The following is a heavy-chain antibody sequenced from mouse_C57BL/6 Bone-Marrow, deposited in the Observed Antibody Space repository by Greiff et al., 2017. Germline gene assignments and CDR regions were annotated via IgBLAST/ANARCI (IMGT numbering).Heavy chain of an antibody. J-gene: IGHJ4*01. CDR3: ARLSAMDY. V-gene: IGHV5-9*01. CDR1: GFTFSSYT. CDR2: ISGGGGNT. Sequence: EVQGVESGGGLVKPGGSLKLSCAASGFTFSSYTMSWVRQTPEKRLEWVATISGGGGNTYYPDSVKGRFTISRDNAKNTLYLQMSSLMSEDTALDYCARLSAMDYWGQGTSVTVSS.